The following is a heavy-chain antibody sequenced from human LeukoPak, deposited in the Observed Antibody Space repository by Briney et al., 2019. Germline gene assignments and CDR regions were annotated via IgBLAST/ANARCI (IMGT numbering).Heavy chain of an antibody. CDR3: ARIHRGGGMGYFQH. Sequence: GRSLRLSCAASGFTFSSYGMHWVRQAPGKGLEWVAVIWYDGSNKYYADSVNGRFTISRDNSKNTLYLQMNSLRAEDTVVYDCARIHRGGGMGYFQHWGQGTLVTVSS. CDR1: GFTFSSYG. J-gene: IGHJ1*01. CDR2: IWYDGSNK. D-gene: IGHD3-10*01. V-gene: IGHV3-33*01.